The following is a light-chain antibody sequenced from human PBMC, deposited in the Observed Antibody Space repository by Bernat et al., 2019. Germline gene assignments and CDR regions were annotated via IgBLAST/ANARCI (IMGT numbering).Light chain of an antibody. CDR2: DVS. CDR1: SSDVGGYNY. Sequence: QSALTQPRSVSGSPGQSVTISCTGTSSDVGGYNYVSWYQQHPGKAPKLMIYDVSKRPSGVPDRFSGSKSGNTASLTFSGLQAEDEADYYCGSYTGINTCVFGTGTKVTVL. V-gene: IGLV2-11*01. CDR3: GSYTGINTCV. J-gene: IGLJ1*01.